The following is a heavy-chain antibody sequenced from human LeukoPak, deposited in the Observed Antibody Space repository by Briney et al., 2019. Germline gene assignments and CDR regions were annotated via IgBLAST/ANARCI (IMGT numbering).Heavy chain of an antibody. J-gene: IGHJ4*02. CDR3: ARDSEWELPEGIDY. Sequence: SPGGSLRLSCAASGFTFSSYSMNWVRQAPGKGLEWVSSISSSSSYIYYADSVKGRFTISRDNAKNSLYLQMNSLRAEDTAVYYCARDSEWELPEGIDYWGQGTLVTVSS. D-gene: IGHD1-26*01. CDR1: GFTFSSYS. CDR2: ISSSSSYI. V-gene: IGHV3-21*01.